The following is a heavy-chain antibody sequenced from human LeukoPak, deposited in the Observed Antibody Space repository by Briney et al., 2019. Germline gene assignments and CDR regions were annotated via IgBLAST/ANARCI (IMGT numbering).Heavy chain of an antibody. Sequence: SETLSLTCTVSGGSISSYYWSWIRQPPGKGLEWIGYIYYSGTTNYNPSLKSRVTISVDTSKNQFSLKLSSVTAADTAVYYCARGRITIFGVVISYFDYWGQGTLVTVSS. D-gene: IGHD3-3*01. J-gene: IGHJ4*02. V-gene: IGHV4-59*12. CDR1: GGSISSYY. CDR2: IYYSGTT. CDR3: ARGRITIFGVVISYFDY.